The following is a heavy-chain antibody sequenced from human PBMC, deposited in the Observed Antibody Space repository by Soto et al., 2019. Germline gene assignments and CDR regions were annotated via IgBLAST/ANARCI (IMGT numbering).Heavy chain of an antibody. D-gene: IGHD4-17*01. CDR3: ARMNADSGSHYYAMDV. CDR2: FFSDAER. J-gene: IGHJ6*02. V-gene: IGHV2-26*03. CDR1: GFSLSNGRMG. Sequence: QVTLRESGPVLVKPTETLTLTCTISGFSLSNGRMGVSWIRQPPGRALEWLAHFFSDAERSYSTSMQSRLTMSQDTSGTQVVLTMTNMYPQDTGTYFCARMNADSGSHYYAMDVWGPGTPVTVSS.